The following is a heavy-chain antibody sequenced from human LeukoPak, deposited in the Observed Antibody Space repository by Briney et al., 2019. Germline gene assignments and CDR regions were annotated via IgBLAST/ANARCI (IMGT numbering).Heavy chain of an antibody. CDR1: GFTVSSNY. Sequence: PGGSLRLSCAASGFTVSSNYMSWVRQAPGKGLEWVSVIYSGGSTYYADSVKGRFTISRDNSKNTLYLQMNSLRAGDTAVYYCARLLPAALEDYWGQGTLVTVSS. D-gene: IGHD2-2*01. CDR3: ARLLPAALEDY. V-gene: IGHV3-66*02. J-gene: IGHJ4*02. CDR2: IYSGGST.